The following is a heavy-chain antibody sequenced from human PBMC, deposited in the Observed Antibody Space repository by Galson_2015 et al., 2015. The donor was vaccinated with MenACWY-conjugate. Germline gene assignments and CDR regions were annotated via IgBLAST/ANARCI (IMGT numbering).Heavy chain of an antibody. V-gene: IGHV4-59*08. CDR2: SDYSGKT. Sequence: WIGWSDYSGKTNSSPSLKSRVTVSIDTSKKQVSLKLNAVTAADTAVYYCARQPTEQGVFGWFDPWGQGSLVTVST. CDR3: ARQPTEQGVFGWFDP. D-gene: IGHD1-26*01. J-gene: IGHJ5*02.